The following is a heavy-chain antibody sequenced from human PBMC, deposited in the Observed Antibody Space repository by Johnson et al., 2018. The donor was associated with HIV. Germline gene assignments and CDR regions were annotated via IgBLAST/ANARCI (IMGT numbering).Heavy chain of an antibody. CDR3: ARAGIVGDQRDAFDI. D-gene: IGHD1-26*01. CDR1: GFTFSSYA. V-gene: IGHV3-30-3*01. Sequence: QVQLVESGGGVVRPGGSLRLSCAASGFTFSSYAMHWVRQAPGKGLEWVAVISYDGSNKYYADSVKGRFTISRDNAKNTLYLQMNSLRAEDTAVYYCARAGIVGDQRDAFDIWGQGTMVTVSS. CDR2: ISYDGSNK. J-gene: IGHJ3*02.